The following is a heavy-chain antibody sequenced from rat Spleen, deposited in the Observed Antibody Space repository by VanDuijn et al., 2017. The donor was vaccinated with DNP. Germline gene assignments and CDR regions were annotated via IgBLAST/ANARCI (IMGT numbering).Heavy chain of an antibody. CDR1: GFSITSNYR. D-gene: IGHD1-2*01. CDR3: ARESGYSSYMDA. V-gene: IGHV3-3*01. Sequence: EVQLQESGPGLVKPSQSLSLTCSVTGFSITSNYRWNWIRKFPGNKLEWMGYINIAGSTNYNPSLRSRISITRDTSKNQFFLQLNSVTTEDTAMYFCARESGYSSYMDAWGQRASVTVSS. J-gene: IGHJ4*01. CDR2: INIAGST.